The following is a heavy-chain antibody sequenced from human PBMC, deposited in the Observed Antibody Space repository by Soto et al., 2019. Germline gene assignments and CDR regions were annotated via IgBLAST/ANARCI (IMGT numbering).Heavy chain of an antibody. D-gene: IGHD6-19*01. J-gene: IGHJ6*02. V-gene: IGHV4-30-4*01. Sequence: PSETLSLTCTVSGGSISSGDYYWSWIRQPPGKGLEWIGYIYYSGSTYYNPSLKSRVTISVDTSKNQFSLKLSSVTAADTAVYYCVIAITVAGNLWQFYYYGMDVRGQGTTVTVSS. CDR3: VIAITVAGNLWQFYYYGMDV. CDR1: GGSISSGDYY. CDR2: IYYSGST.